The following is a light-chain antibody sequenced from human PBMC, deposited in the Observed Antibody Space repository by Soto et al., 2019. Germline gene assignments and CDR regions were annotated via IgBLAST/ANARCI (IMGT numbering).Light chain of an antibody. Sequence: QSVLTQPPSVSGAPGQRVTISCTGTSANIGAGYDVHWYQQLPGTAPKLLIYGNSNRPSGVPDRFSGSKSGASASLAITGLQAEDEADYYCSSYTGSSTLVFGGGTKVTVL. CDR2: GNS. CDR3: SSYTGSSTLV. CDR1: SANIGAGYD. J-gene: IGLJ2*01. V-gene: IGLV1-40*01.